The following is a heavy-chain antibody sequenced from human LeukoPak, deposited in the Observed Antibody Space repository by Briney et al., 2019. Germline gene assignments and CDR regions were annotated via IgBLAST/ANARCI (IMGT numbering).Heavy chain of an antibody. D-gene: IGHD3-9*01. CDR3: AKVGAWAHYDILTGYYRSGYYFDY. CDR2: IKQDRSAK. Sequence: GGSLRLSCAASGFTFNRYWMSWVRQAPGKGLQWVANIKQDRSAKYYADSVKGRFTISRDNSKNTLYLQMNSLRAEDTAVYYCAKVGAWAHYDILTGYYRSGYYFDYWGQGTLVTVSS. CDR1: GFTFNRYW. V-gene: IGHV3-7*01. J-gene: IGHJ4*02.